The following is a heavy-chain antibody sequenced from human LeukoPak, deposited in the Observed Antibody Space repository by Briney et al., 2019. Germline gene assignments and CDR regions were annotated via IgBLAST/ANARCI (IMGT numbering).Heavy chain of an antibody. Sequence: GGSLRLSRAASGFTFSNAWMSWVRQAPGKGLKWVGRIKSKTDGGTTDYAAPVKGRFTISRDDSKNTLYLQMNSLKTEDTAVYYCTTAVTGTTGAFDIWGQGTMVTVSS. V-gene: IGHV3-15*01. J-gene: IGHJ3*02. CDR2: IKSKTDGGTT. CDR3: TTAVTGTTGAFDI. D-gene: IGHD1-20*01. CDR1: GFTFSNAW.